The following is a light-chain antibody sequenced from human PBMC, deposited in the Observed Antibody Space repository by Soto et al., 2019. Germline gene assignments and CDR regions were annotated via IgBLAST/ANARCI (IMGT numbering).Light chain of an antibody. CDR3: QQYDKWPRT. J-gene: IGKJ1*01. CDR1: QSVNSN. CDR2: FAS. V-gene: IGKV3-15*01. Sequence: EIVMTHSPGGLCLTPRGRATLACRASQSVNSNLAWYQQKPGQPPRLLIYFASTRATAVPARFTAGGSGTEFTLTISSLQSDDLAVYYCQQYDKWPRTFCQGTKV.